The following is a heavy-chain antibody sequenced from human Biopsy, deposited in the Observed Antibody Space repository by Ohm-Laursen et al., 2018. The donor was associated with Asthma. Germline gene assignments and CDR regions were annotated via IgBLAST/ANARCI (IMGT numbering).Heavy chain of an antibody. CDR1: GFVFRSHA. V-gene: IGHV3-30*18. CDR3: AKRRGYSDLTDFDH. CDR2: VSYDGGVV. Sequence: SLRLSCTAPGFVFRSHAMHWVRQAPGKGLEWVAVVSYDGGVVHYADSMKGRFTISRDNAESTLYLQMNRLRTDDTAVYFCAKRRGYSDLTDFDHWGQGTLVTVSS. J-gene: IGHJ4*02. D-gene: IGHD3-3*01.